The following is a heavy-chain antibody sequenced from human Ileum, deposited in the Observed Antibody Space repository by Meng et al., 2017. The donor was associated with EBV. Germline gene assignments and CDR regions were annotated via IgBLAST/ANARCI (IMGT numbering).Heavy chain of an antibody. CDR3: ARSSPIVRGLDY. V-gene: IGHV4-4*02. CDR2: VYHDGAT. D-gene: IGHD3-10*01. J-gene: IGHJ4*02. CDR1: LYSVSGSVW. Sequence: QVQLQRAAPGLVTPSGPLLLTCAVSLYSVSGSVWGSWVRQPPGKGLEWIGEVYHDGATNYHPSLKSRVTISLDKSKNEVNLHLNSLTAADTAVYFCARSSPIVRGLDYWGQGTLVTVSS.